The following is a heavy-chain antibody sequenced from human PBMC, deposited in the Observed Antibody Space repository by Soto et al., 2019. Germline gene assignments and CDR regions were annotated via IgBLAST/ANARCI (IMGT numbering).Heavy chain of an antibody. D-gene: IGHD3-10*01. CDR3: AREVQVHTPAFVY. CDR2: ISPTFGAA. Sequence: QVQLVQSGAEMKKPGSSVKVSCQSSGGTFNTYAMNWVRQAPGQGPEWMGGISPTFGAANYAPKFQGRVTITADESTGTSYMQLSSLTSEDTALYFCAREVQVHTPAFVYWGQGTLVTVSS. V-gene: IGHV1-69*19. CDR1: GGTFNTYA. J-gene: IGHJ4*02.